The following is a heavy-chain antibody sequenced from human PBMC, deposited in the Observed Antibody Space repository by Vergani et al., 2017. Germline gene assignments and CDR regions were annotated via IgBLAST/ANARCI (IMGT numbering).Heavy chain of an antibody. V-gene: IGHV1-69*18. CDR3: ARSSGYYSYYFDF. D-gene: IGHD3-22*01. CDR1: GGTFSSNS. Sequence: QVQLAQSAAEVKKPGSSVKVSCKASGGTFSSNSISWVRQAPGQGLEWMGRIIPIFGTTSYAQKFQGRVTILADESTSTAYMELSSLRSEDTAVYYCARSSGYYSYYFDFWGQGTLVTVSS. CDR2: IIPIFGTT. J-gene: IGHJ4*02.